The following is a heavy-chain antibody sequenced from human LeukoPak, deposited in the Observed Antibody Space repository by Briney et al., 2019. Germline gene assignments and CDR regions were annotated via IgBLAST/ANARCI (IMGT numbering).Heavy chain of an antibody. Sequence: ASVKVSCKASGYTFTRYYMHWVRQAPGQGLEWMGIINPSGGSTSYAQKFQGRVTMTRDMSTSTVYMELSSLRSEDTAVYYCARVSNGLRDNGSSVWDYWGQGTLVTVSS. D-gene: IGHD6-6*01. CDR1: GYTFTRYY. V-gene: IGHV1-46*01. CDR2: INPSGGST. CDR3: ARVSNGLRDNGSSVWDY. J-gene: IGHJ4*02.